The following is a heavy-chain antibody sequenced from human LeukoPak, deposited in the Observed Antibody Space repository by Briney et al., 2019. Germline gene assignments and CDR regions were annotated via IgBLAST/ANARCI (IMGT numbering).Heavy chain of an antibody. CDR1: GGTYSRYA. D-gene: IGHD1-26*01. J-gene: IGHJ6*02. CDR3: ASPAWAGRDNYYYYGMDV. CDR2: IIPIFGIA. Sequence: SVKVSCKASGGTYSRYAIRWVRQAPGQGLEWMGSIIPIFGIANYAQKFQGRVTITADKSTSTAYMELSSLRSEDTAVYYCASPAWAGRDNYYYYGMDVWGQGTTVTVSS. V-gene: IGHV1-69*04.